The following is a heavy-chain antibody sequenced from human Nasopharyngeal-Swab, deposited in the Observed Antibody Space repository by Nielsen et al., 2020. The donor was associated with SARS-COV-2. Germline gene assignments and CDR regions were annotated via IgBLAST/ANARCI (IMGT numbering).Heavy chain of an antibody. CDR2: INHSGST. D-gene: IGHD2-2*01. CDR1: GGSFNTYN. V-gene: IGHV4-34*01. Sequence: SETLSLTCAVYGGSFNTYNWGWIRQPPGKGLEWIAEINHSGSTNYNPSLKSRVTISVDTSKNQFSLKLSSVTAADTAVYYCARGLSGIVPSPILGLEPYYSYYYMDVWGKGTTVTVSS. J-gene: IGHJ6*03. CDR3: ARGLSGIVPSPILGLEPYYSYYYMDV.